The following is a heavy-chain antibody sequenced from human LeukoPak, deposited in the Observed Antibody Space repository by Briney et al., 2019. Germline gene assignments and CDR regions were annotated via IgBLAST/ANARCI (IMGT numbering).Heavy chain of an antibody. D-gene: IGHD6-6*01. Sequence: ASVKVSCKASGYTFTSYGISWVRQAPGQGLEWMGWISAYNGNTNYAQKLQGRVTMTTDTSTSTAYMELRSLRSDDAAVYYCARTLYSSSGYYFDYWGQGTLVTVSS. V-gene: IGHV1-18*01. J-gene: IGHJ4*02. CDR1: GYTFTSYG. CDR3: ARTLYSSSGYYFDY. CDR2: ISAYNGNT.